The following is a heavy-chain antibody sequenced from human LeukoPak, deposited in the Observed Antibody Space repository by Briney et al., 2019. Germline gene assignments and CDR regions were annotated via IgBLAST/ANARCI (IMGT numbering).Heavy chain of an antibody. CDR1: GYTFTSYY. V-gene: IGHV1-46*01. Sequence: ASVKVSCKASGYTFTSYYMHWVRQAPGQGLEWMGIINPSGGSTSYAQKFQGRVTMTRDTSTSTVYMELSSLRSEDTAVYYCARGYPFTMIAVVILDYWGQGTLVTVSS. CDR2: INPSGGST. D-gene: IGHD3-22*01. J-gene: IGHJ4*02. CDR3: ARGYPFTMIAVVILDY.